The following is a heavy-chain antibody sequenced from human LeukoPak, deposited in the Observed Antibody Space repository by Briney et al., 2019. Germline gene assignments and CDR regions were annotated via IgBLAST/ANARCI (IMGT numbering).Heavy chain of an antibody. CDR2: FYPEDGET. Sequence: ASVKVSCKVSGYTLTELSMHWVRQAPGKGLEWMGDFYPEDGETIYAQKFQGRVTMTEDTSTDTAYMELSSLSSEDTAVYYCATDSGSYFKYVYVYWGQGTLVTVSS. V-gene: IGHV1-24*01. CDR3: ATDSGSYFKYVYVY. J-gene: IGHJ4*02. CDR1: GYTLTELS. D-gene: IGHD1-26*01.